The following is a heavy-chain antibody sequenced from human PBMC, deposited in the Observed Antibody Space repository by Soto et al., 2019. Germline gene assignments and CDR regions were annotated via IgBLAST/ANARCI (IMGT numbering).Heavy chain of an antibody. CDR1: GASISSGGYY. CDR2: IYYSGST. D-gene: IGHD3-10*01. Sequence: SETLSLTCTVSGASISSGGYYWSWTRHHPGKGLEWIGYIYYSGSTYYNPSLKSRVTMSVDTSKNQFSLKLSSVTAADTAVYYCARDANRYASGSYGMDVWGQGTTVPVSS. J-gene: IGHJ6*02. CDR3: ARDANRYASGSYGMDV. V-gene: IGHV4-31*03.